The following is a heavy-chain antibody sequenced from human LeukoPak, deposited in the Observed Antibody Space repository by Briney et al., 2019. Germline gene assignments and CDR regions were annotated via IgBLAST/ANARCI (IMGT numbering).Heavy chain of an antibody. V-gene: IGHV3-9*03. CDR3: AKGSRIAVAGSFDY. CDR2: ISWNSGSI. D-gene: IGHD6-19*01. J-gene: IGHJ4*02. Sequence: GGSLRLSCAASGFTFSSYSMNWVRQAPGKGLEWASGISWNSGSIGYADSVKGRFTISRDNAKNSLYLQMNSLRAEDMALYYCAKGSRIAVAGSFDYWGQGTLVTVSS. CDR1: GFTFSSYS.